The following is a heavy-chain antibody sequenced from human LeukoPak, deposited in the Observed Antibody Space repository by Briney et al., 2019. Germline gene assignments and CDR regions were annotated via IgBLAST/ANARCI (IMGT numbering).Heavy chain of an antibody. CDR2: IYSGGST. D-gene: IGHD3-9*01. J-gene: IGHJ3*02. Sequence: GGSLRLSCAASGFTVSSNYMSWVRQAPGKGLEWVSVIYSGGSTYYADSVKGRFTISRDNSKNTLYLQMNSLRAENTAVYYCASADILTADAFDIWGQGTMVTVSS. V-gene: IGHV3-53*01. CDR3: ASADILTADAFDI. CDR1: GFTVSSNY.